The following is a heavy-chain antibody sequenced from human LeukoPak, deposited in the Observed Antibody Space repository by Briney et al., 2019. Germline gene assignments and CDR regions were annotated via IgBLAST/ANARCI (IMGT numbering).Heavy chain of an antibody. CDR3: ARELQQQLVFGWFDP. D-gene: IGHD6-13*01. CDR2: INPNSGGT. CDR1: GYTFTGYY. J-gene: IGHJ5*02. V-gene: IGHV1-2*02. Sequence: ASVKVSCKASGYTFTGYYMHWVRQAPEQGLEWMGWINPNSGGTNYAQKFQGRVTMTRDTSISTAYMELSRLRSDDTAVYYCARELQQQLVFGWFDPWGQGTLVTVSS.